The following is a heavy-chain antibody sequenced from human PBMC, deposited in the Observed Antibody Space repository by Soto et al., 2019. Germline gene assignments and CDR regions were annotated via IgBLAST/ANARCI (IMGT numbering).Heavy chain of an antibody. CDR3: AKDMPPYYCGGDCYFNYAFDI. D-gene: IGHD2-21*01. V-gene: IGHV3-9*01. CDR1: GFTFDDYA. J-gene: IGHJ3*02. Sequence: EVQLVESGGGLVQPGRSLRLSCAASGFTFDDYAMHWVRQAPGKGLEWVSGISWNSGSIGYADSVKGRFTISRDNAKNSLYLQMNSLRAEDTALYYCAKDMPPYYCGGDCYFNYAFDIWGQGTMVTVSS. CDR2: ISWNSGSI.